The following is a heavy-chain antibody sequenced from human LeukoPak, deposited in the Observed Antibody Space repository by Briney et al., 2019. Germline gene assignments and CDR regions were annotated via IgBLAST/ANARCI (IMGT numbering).Heavy chain of an antibody. J-gene: IGHJ3*02. Sequence: RPSETLSLTCTVSGGSISSYYWSWIRQPPGKGLEWIGYIYYSGSTNYNPSLKSRVTISVDTSKNQFSLKLSSVTAADTAVYYCARDRYSGSLDAFDIWGQGTMVTVSS. CDR3: ARDRYSGSLDAFDI. V-gene: IGHV4-59*01. CDR2: IYYSGST. CDR1: GGSISSYY. D-gene: IGHD5-12*01.